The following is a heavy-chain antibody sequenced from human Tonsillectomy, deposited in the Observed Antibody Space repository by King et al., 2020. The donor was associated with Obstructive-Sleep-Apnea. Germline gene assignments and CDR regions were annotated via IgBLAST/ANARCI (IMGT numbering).Heavy chain of an antibody. J-gene: IGHJ4*02. CDR2: IYSADSDT. CDR3: AIAMTSTDY. D-gene: IGHD2-21*02. CDR1: GYSFTSYW. V-gene: IGHV5-51*01. Sequence: QLVQSGAEVKKPGEALKISCKGSGYSFTSYWIGWVRQKPGKGLELCGTIYSADSDTRYSPSFQGQVTISADKSISTAYLQWSSLKASDTAMYYCAIAMTSTDYWGQGTLVTVSS.